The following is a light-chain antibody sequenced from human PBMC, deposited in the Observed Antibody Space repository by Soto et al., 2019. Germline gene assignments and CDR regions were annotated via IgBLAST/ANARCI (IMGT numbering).Light chain of an antibody. J-gene: IGKJ1*01. CDR1: PTISSN. Sequence: VMKQSSATLSVSSGEKPTLSGRASPTISSNLAWYQQKHRQAPRLLIYCASTRATGIPARFSGSGAGTEFTLTISSLQSEDFAVYYCQQYKNWLTWTFGQGTKVDIK. CDR3: QQYKNWLTWT. CDR2: CAS. V-gene: IGKV3-15*01.